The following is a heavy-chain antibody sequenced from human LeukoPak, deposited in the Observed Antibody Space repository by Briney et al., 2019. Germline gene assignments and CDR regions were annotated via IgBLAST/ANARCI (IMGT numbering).Heavy chain of an antibody. CDR2: MNPNSGNT. CDR3: ARGDIVVVVAAFRRGFDY. V-gene: IGHV1-8*01. Sequence: GASVKVSCKASGYTFTSYDINWARQATGQGLEWMGWMNPNSGNTGYAQKFQGRVTMTRNTSISTAYMELSSLRSEDTAVYYCARGDIVVVVAAFRRGFDYWGQGTLVTVSS. D-gene: IGHD2-15*01. CDR1: GYTFTSYD. J-gene: IGHJ4*02.